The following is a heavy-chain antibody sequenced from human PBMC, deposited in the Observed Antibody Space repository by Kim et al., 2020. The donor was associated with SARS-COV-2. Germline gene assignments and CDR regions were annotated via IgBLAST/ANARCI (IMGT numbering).Heavy chain of an antibody. CDR3: ARQNFVRVARAFDY. Sequence: NPSLTSRVTISVDTSKNQFSLLLCSVTAADTAVYYCARQNFVRVARAFDYWGQGTLVTVSS. J-gene: IGHJ4*02. V-gene: IGHV4-39*01. D-gene: IGHD3-10*02.